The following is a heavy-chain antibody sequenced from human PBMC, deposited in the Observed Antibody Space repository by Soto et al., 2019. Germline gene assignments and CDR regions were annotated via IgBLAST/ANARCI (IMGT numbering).Heavy chain of an antibody. CDR1: GYSFTMYD. J-gene: IGHJ6*04. V-gene: IGHV1-8*01. D-gene: IGHD3-3*01. Sequence: ASVKVSCKASGYSFTMYDINLVRQASGQGLEWMGWMNPNSGNTGYAQKFQGRVTMTRNTSISTAYMELSSLRSEDTAVYYCARAISIFGVVAGMDVWGKGTTVTVSS. CDR2: MNPNSGNT. CDR3: ARAISIFGVVAGMDV.